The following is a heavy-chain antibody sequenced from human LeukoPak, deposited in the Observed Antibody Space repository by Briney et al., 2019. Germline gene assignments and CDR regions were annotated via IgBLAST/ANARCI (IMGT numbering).Heavy chain of an antibody. V-gene: IGHV4-59*01. CDR1: GGSISSYY. J-gene: IGHJ3*02. Sequence: SETPTLTCTVSGGSISSYYWSWIRQPPGKGLEWIGYIYYSGSTNYNPSLKSRVTISVDTSKNQFSLKLSSVTAADTAVYYCARVHSVSYYDYVWGPRLQLDAFDIWGQGTMVTVSS. CDR3: ARVHSVSYYDYVWGPRLQLDAFDI. D-gene: IGHD3-16*01. CDR2: IYYSGST.